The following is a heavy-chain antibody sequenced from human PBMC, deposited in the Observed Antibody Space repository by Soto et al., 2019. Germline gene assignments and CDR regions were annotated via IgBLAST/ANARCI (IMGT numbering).Heavy chain of an antibody. CDR2: IHYSGST. Sequence: PSETLSLTCTVSGGSITSYYWSWIRQPPGQGLEWIGFIHYSGSTKYNPSLKSRVSLSLDPSQNQLSLRLSSVTAADTAVYYCAKESAGSHKNNWFAPWGQGTLVTVSS. V-gene: IGHV4-59*13. CDR1: GGSITSYY. J-gene: IGHJ5*02. CDR3: AKESAGSHKNNWFAP.